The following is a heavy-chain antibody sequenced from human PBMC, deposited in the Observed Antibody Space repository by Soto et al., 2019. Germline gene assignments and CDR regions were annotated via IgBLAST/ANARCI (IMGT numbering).Heavy chain of an antibody. Sequence: ASVKVSCKASGYTFTSHAMHWVRQAPGQRLEWMGWINAGNGNTKYSQKFPGRVTITRDTSASTAYMELSSLRSEDTAVYYCARESRYCSGGSCYFLPGIDYWGQGTLVTVSS. D-gene: IGHD2-15*01. V-gene: IGHV1-3*01. CDR1: GYTFTSHA. CDR3: ARESRYCSGGSCYFLPGIDY. J-gene: IGHJ4*02. CDR2: INAGNGNT.